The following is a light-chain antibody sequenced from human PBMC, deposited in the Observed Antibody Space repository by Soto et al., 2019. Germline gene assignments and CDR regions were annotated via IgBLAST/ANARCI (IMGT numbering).Light chain of an antibody. Sequence: EIVMTKSPATLSVSPRERATLSCRASQSVSGNLAWYQQNPGQAPRLLIYVASTRATGIPDRFSCSGSGTEFTLTISSLQSEDFAVYYYQQYNNWPRTFGQGTKVEIK. CDR1: QSVSGN. CDR2: VAS. J-gene: IGKJ1*01. V-gene: IGKV3-15*01. CDR3: QQYNNWPRT.